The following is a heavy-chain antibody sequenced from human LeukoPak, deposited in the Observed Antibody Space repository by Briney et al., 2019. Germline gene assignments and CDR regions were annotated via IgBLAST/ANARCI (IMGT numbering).Heavy chain of an antibody. V-gene: IGHV3-30*18. J-gene: IGHJ4*02. CDR1: GFTFSNYW. CDR3: AKDSHYYGSGSPLVY. Sequence: GGSLRLSCAASGFTFSNYWISWVRQAPGQGLEWVAVISYDGSNKYYADSVKGRFTISRDNSKNTLYLQMNSLRAEDTAVYYCAKDSHYYGSGSPLVYWGQGTLVTVSS. D-gene: IGHD3-10*01. CDR2: ISYDGSNK.